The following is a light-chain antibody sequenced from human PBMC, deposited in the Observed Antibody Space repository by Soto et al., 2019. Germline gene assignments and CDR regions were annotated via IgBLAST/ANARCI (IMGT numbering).Light chain of an antibody. Sequence: QSALTQPASVSGSLGQSITISCTGTSSDVGGYNYVSWYQHHPGKDPKVVIFEVTKRPSGVPNRFSGSKSGNTASLTVSGLQAEDEADYYCSSYAGTKIWVFGTGTKLTVL. CDR1: SSDVGGYNY. V-gene: IGLV2-8*01. CDR2: EVT. J-gene: IGLJ1*01. CDR3: SSYAGTKIWV.